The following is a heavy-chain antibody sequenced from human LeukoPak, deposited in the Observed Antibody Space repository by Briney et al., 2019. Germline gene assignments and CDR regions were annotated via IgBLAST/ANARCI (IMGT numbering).Heavy chain of an antibody. CDR1: GYTFTGYY. J-gene: IGHJ5*02. V-gene: IGHV1-2*02. CDR2: INPNSGGT. Sequence: ASVKVSCKASGYTFTGYYMHWVRQAPGQGLEWMGWINPNSGGTNYAQKFQGRVTMTRDTSISTAYMELSRLRSDDTAAYYCARGYCSSTSCFGFDPWGQGTLVTVSS. CDR3: ARGYCSSTSCFGFDP. D-gene: IGHD2-2*01.